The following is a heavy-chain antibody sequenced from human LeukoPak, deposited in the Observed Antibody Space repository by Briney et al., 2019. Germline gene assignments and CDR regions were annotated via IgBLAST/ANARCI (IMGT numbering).Heavy chain of an antibody. CDR1: GGSISSYY. Sequence: PSETLSLTCTVSGGSISSYYWSWVRQPPGKGLEWIGYIYYSGSTNYNPSLKSRVTISVDTSKNQFSLKLSSVTAADTAVYYCARVRTYYDFWSGSHLDAFDIWGQGTMVTVSS. CDR2: IYYSGST. V-gene: IGHV4-59*01. CDR3: ARVRTYYDFWSGSHLDAFDI. D-gene: IGHD3-3*01. J-gene: IGHJ3*02.